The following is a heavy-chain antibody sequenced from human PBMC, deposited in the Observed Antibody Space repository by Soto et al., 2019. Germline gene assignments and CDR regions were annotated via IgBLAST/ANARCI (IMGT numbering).Heavy chain of an antibody. D-gene: IGHD3-9*01. V-gene: IGHV3-64D*06. CDR1: GFSFSTYD. CDR2: ISPNGAAT. Sequence: GGSLRLSCSASGFSFSTYDVHWVRQAPAKGLEFVAGISPNGAATYYADSVKGRSTISRDNSKNTLYFQMSSLTPDDTAVYYCVKLTDDRGVGTLVTVSS. CDR3: VKLTDD. J-gene: IGHJ4*02.